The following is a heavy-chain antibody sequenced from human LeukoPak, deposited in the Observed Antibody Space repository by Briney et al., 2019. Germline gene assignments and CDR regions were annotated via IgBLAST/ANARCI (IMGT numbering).Heavy chain of an antibody. Sequence: GGSLRLSCAASVFAFSNYAMNWVRQAPGKGLEWVSAISGSGGSTYYADSVKGRFTISRDNSKNTLYLQMNSLRAEDTAVYYCARVMITFGGVIVTYYFDYWGQGTLVTVSS. V-gene: IGHV3-23*01. D-gene: IGHD3-16*02. CDR2: ISGSGGST. CDR1: VFAFSNYA. CDR3: ARVMITFGGVIVTYYFDY. J-gene: IGHJ4*02.